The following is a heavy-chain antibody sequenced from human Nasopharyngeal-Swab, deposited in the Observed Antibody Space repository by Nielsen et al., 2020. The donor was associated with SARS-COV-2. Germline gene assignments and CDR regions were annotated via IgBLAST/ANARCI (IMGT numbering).Heavy chain of an antibody. CDR2: ISYDGSNK. D-gene: IGHD3-10*01. J-gene: IGHJ4*02. Sequence: WIRQPPGKGLEWVAVISYDGSNKYYADSVKGRFTISRDNSKNTLYLQMNSLRAEDTAVYCCARDWIGNFDYWGQGTLVTVSS. V-gene: IGHV3-30*04. CDR3: ARDWIGNFDY.